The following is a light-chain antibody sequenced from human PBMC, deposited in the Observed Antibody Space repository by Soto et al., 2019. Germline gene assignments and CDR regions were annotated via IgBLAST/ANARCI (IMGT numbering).Light chain of an antibody. CDR3: SSCTSSSTYV. Sequence: QSVLNQPVSVSGSPGQSLTLFCTGTSSDVGIYNYVSWYQQHPGKAPKLMIYDVNNRPSGISNRFSGSKSGNTASLTISGLQAEDEADYYCSSCTSSSTYVFGTGTKVTVL. CDR1: SSDVGIYNY. J-gene: IGLJ1*01. CDR2: DVN. V-gene: IGLV2-14*01.